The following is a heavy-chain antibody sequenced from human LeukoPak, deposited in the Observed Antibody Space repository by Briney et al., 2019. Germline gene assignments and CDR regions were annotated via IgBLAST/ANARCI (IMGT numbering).Heavy chain of an antibody. CDR2: IQSNGRNK. D-gene: IGHD2-2*01. V-gene: IGHV3-30*03. CDR3: ARESEGGTGTSCPDY. J-gene: IGHJ4*02. Sequence: PGGSLRLSCAASGFTFSSYAMSWVRQAPGKGLERVAGIQSNGRNKYYVDSVKGRFAISRDNSKSTLYLQVNSLRVEDTALYYCARESEGGTGTSCPDYWGQGTLVTASS. CDR1: GFTFSSYA.